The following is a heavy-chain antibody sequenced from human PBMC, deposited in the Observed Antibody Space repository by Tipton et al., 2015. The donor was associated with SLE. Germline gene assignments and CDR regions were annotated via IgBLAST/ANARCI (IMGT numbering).Heavy chain of an antibody. Sequence: QLVQSGAEVKKPGASVKVSCKASGYTFTSYDINWVRQATGQGLEWMGWMNPNSGNTGYAQKFQGRVTMTRDTPISTAYMELSRLRSDDTAVYYCARVLSPYLDAFDIWGQGTMVTVSS. V-gene: IGHV1-8*02. J-gene: IGHJ3*02. CDR1: GYTFTSYD. CDR3: ARVLSPYLDAFDI. CDR2: MNPNSGNT. D-gene: IGHD3-16*01.